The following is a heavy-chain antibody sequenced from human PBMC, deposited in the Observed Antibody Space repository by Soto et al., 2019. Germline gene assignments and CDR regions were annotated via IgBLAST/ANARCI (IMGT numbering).Heavy chain of an antibody. CDR1: GYSFTSNW. V-gene: IGHV5-51*01. CDR2: INPADSDI. Sequence: PGESLKISCQGSGYSFTSNWIGWVRLMPGKGLEWMGIINPADSDIKYSPSFQGQVTISADKSIGTAYLQWSSLKASDTAMYYCVRHQRDGASRKIDCWGQGTLVTVSS. D-gene: IGHD2-8*01. J-gene: IGHJ4*02. CDR3: VRHQRDGASRKIDC.